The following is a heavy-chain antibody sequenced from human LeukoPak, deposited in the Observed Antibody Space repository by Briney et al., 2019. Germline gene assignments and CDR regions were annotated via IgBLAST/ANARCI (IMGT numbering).Heavy chain of an antibody. J-gene: IGHJ4*02. V-gene: IGHV3-21*01. Sequence: GGSLRLSCVASGFTFSSYSMNWVRQAPGKGLEWVSSISSSSSYIDYADSVKGRFTISRDNAKNSLHLQMNSLRAEDTAVYYCAKAGYSSGWRNFDYWGQGTLVTVSS. CDR3: AKAGYSSGWRNFDY. CDR2: ISSSSSYI. CDR1: GFTFSSYS. D-gene: IGHD6-19*01.